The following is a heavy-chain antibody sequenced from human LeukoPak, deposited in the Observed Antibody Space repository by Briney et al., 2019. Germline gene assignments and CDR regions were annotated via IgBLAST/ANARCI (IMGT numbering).Heavy chain of an antibody. CDR1: GGSISIYY. D-gene: IGHD3-10*01. CDR3: ARHLYGSGSPGGY. J-gene: IGHJ4*02. V-gene: IGHV4-59*08. CDR2: IYYSGST. Sequence: SSETLSLTCTVSGGSISIYYWSWIRQPPGKGLEWIGYIYYSGSTNYNPSLKSRVTISVDTSKNQFSLKLSSVTAADTAVYYCARHLYGSGSPGGYWGQGTLVTVSS.